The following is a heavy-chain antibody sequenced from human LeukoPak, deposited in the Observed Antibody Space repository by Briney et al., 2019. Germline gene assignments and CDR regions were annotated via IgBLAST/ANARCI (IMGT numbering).Heavy chain of an antibody. V-gene: IGHV1-8*03. Sequence: GASVTVSCKASGYTFTTYDINWVRQATGQGLEWMGWMNPNSGYTGYAQKFQGRVTITRDTYISTAYMELSSLRSEDTAVYYCARVAGSIDYWGQGTLVTVSS. CDR3: ARVAGSIDY. CDR2: MNPNSGYT. J-gene: IGHJ4*02. CDR1: GYTFTTYD. D-gene: IGHD6-19*01.